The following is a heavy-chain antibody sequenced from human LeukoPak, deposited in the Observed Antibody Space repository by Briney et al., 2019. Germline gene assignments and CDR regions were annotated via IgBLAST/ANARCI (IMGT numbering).Heavy chain of an antibody. CDR1: GFDFSGFY. CDR2: IRSKPSSYTT. V-gene: IGHV3-73*01. J-gene: IGHJ4*02. CDR3: TRQHCSGGSCSYVDY. D-gene: IGHD2-15*01. Sequence: GGSLKLSCAASGFDFSGFYMHWVRQASGRGLEWVGLIRSKPSSYTTVYAASVKGRFTISRDDSKNTAYLQMNSPKAEDTAVYYCTRQHCSGGSCSYVDYWGQGTLVTVSS.